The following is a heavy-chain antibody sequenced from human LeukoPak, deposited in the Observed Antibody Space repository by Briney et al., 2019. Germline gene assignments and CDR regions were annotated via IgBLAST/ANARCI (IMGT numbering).Heavy chain of an antibody. V-gene: IGHV4-61*01. J-gene: IGHJ6*02. CDR2: IQNSART. D-gene: IGHD4-11*01. CDR1: GGSVNSGSYF. Sequence: SETLSLTCTVSGGSVNSGSYFWSWIRQPPGKGLEWIGYIQNSARTNYNPSLEGRVTISVGSSKDQFSLRLSSVTAADTAVYYCATDYSNFYGMDVWGQGTTVTVSS. CDR3: ATDYSNFYGMDV.